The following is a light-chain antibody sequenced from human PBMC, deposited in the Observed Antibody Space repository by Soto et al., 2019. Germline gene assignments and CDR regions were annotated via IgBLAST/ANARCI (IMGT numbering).Light chain of an antibody. Sequence: EIVLTQSPGTLSLSTRERATLSCRASQSVSSSYLAWYQQKPGQAPRLLIYGASSRATGIPDRFSGSGSGTDFTLTINRLEPEDFAVYYCEQYDKSITFGGGTKVDIK. V-gene: IGKV3-20*01. J-gene: IGKJ4*01. CDR3: EQYDKSIT. CDR1: QSVSSSY. CDR2: GAS.